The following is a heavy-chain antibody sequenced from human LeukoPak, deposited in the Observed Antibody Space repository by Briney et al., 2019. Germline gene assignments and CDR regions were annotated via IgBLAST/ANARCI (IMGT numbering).Heavy chain of an antibody. J-gene: IGHJ4*02. CDR3: ARARGGQQLVVDY. V-gene: IGHV3-30*04. CDR2: ISYDGSNK. Sequence: GSLRLSCAASGFTFSSYAMHWVRQAPGKGLEWVAVISYDGSNKYYADSVKGRFTISRDNSKNTLYLQMNSLRAEDTAVYYCARARGGQQLVVDYWGQGTLVTISS. CDR1: GFTFSSYA. D-gene: IGHD6-13*01.